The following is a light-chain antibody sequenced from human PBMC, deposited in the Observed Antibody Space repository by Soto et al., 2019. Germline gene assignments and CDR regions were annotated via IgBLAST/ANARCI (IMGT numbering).Light chain of an antibody. CDR2: KNN. V-gene: IGLV1-47*01. CDR3: AAWDYSLSGVI. CDR1: SSSIGINY. Sequence: QPVLTQPPSASGTPGQRVTISCSGSSSSIGINYVYWYQQLPGTAPKLLIYKNNQRPSGVPDRFSGSKSGTSASLAISGLRFEDEADYHCAAWDYSLSGVIFGGGTKLTVL. J-gene: IGLJ2*01.